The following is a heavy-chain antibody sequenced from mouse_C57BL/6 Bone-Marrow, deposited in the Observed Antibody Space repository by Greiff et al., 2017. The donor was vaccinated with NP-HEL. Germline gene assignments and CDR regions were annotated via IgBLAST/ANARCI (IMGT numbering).Heavy chain of an antibody. Sequence: VQLQQSGAELARPGASVKLSCKASGYTFTSYGISWVKQRTGQGLEWIGEIYPRSGNTYYNEKFKGKATLTADKSSSTAYMELRSLTSEDSAVYFCARRGLPLYRYFDVWGTGTTVTVSS. CDR2: IYPRSGNT. V-gene: IGHV1-81*01. CDR3: ARRGLPLYRYFDV. D-gene: IGHD2-2*01. CDR1: GYTFTSYG. J-gene: IGHJ1*03.